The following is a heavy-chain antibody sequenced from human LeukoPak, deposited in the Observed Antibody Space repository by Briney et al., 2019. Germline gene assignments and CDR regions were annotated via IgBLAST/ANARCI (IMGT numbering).Heavy chain of an antibody. D-gene: IGHD1-7*01. CDR2: IYYSGST. CDR3: ARVELEGYFDY. J-gene: IGHJ4*02. V-gene: IGHV4-59*12. Sequence: SGTLSLTCTVSGGSISSYYWSWIRQPPGKGLEWIGYIYYSGSTNYNPSLKSRVTMSVDTSKNQFSLKLSSVTAADTAVYYCARVELEGYFDYWGQGTLVTVSS. CDR1: GGSISSYY.